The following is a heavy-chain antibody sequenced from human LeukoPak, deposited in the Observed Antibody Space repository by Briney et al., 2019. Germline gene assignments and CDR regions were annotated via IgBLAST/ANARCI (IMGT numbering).Heavy chain of an antibody. CDR3: AKTLAVAGSDDY. V-gene: IGHV3-9*01. CDR2: ISWNSGSI. J-gene: IGHJ4*02. Sequence: GRSLRLSCAASGFTFDDYAMHWVRQAPGKGLEWVSGISWNSGSIGYADSVKGRFTISRDNAKNSLYLQMNSLRAEDTALYYCAKTLAVAGSDDYWGQGTLVTVSS. CDR1: GFTFDDYA. D-gene: IGHD6-19*01.